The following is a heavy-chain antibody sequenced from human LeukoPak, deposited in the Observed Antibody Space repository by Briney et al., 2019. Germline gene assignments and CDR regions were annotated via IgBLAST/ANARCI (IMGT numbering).Heavy chain of an antibody. CDR2: IRDTGKNT. Sequence: GGSLRLSCAASGFPFTKYGMHWVRQAPGKGLEWVAFIRDTGKNTYYADSVKGRFTIFRDTSNNTLYLQMNSLRTEDTSVYYCAKDSGTWNVDYWGQGTLVTVSS. CDR1: GFPFTKYG. D-gene: IGHD1-1*01. J-gene: IGHJ4*02. CDR3: AKDSGTWNVDY. V-gene: IGHV3-30*02.